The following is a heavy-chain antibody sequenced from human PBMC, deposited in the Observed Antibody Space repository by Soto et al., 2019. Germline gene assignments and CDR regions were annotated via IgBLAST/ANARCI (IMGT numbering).Heavy chain of an antibody. V-gene: IGHV1-8*01. CDR3: AREISGSYDYYYYGMDV. J-gene: IGHJ6*02. D-gene: IGHD1-26*01. CDR2: MNPNSGNT. Sequence: ASVKFSCKASGYTFTSYDINWVRQATGQGLEWMGWMNPNSGNTGYAQKFQGRVTMTRNTSISTAYMELSSLRSEDTAVYYCAREISGSYDYYYYGMDVWGQGTTVTVSS. CDR1: GYTFTSYD.